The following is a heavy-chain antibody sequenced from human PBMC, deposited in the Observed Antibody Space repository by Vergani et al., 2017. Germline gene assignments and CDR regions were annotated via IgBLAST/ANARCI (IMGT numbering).Heavy chain of an antibody. CDR1: GGSISSYY. V-gene: IGHV4-39*01. D-gene: IGHD6-13*01. CDR3: ARYSSSWTLIPRVFDY. Sequence: QVQLQESGPGLVKPSETLSLTCTVSGGSISSYYWGWIRQPPGKGLEWIGSIYYSGSTYYNPSLKSRVTISVDTSKNQFSLKLSSVTAADTAVYYCARYSSSWTLIPRVFDYWGQGTLVTVSS. J-gene: IGHJ4*02. CDR2: IYYSGST.